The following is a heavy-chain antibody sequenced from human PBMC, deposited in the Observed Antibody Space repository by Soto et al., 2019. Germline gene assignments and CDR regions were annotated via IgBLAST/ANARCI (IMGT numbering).Heavy chain of an antibody. J-gene: IGHJ4*02. CDR2: IKSEADGGTT. V-gene: IGHV3-15*07. CDR1: GFTFSIAW. Sequence: EVQLVESGGGLVKPGGSLRLSCAASGFTFSIAWVNWVRQAPGKGLEWVGRIKSEADGGTTDYATPVGGRFAISRDDSKNTLYLQMNSLKAEDTAVYYCTTDKSYWGQGTLVTVSA. CDR3: TTDKSY.